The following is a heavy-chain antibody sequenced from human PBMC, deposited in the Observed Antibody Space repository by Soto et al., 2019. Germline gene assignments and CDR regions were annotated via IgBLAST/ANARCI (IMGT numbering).Heavy chain of an antibody. CDR1: GFAFSSYG. Sequence: GGSLRLSCAASGFAFSSYGMYWVRQAPGKGLEWVAVISYDGSNKYYADSVKGRFTISRDNSKNTLYLQMNSLRAEDAAVYYCAKIGIPDYYDSSGYAYWGQGTLVTVSS. CDR2: ISYDGSNK. D-gene: IGHD3-22*01. CDR3: AKIGIPDYYDSSGYAY. J-gene: IGHJ4*02. V-gene: IGHV3-30*18.